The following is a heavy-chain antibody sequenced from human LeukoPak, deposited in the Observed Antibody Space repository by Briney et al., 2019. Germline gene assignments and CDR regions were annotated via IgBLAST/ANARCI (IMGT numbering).Heavy chain of an antibody. CDR1: GYTFTSYG. CDR2: ISAYNGNT. Sequence: ASVKVSCKASGYTFTSYGISWVRQAPGQGLEWMGWISAYNGNTNYAQKLQSRVTMTTDTSTSTAYMELRSLRSDDTAVYYCAREGRGDHKGAFDYWGQGTLVTVSS. J-gene: IGHJ4*02. D-gene: IGHD1-26*01. V-gene: IGHV1-18*01. CDR3: AREGRGDHKGAFDY.